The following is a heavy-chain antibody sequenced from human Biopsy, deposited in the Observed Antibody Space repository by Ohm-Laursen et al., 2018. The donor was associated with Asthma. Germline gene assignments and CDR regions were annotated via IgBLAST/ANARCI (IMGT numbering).Heavy chain of an antibody. Sequence: SETLSLTCTVSGGSVSSGSHYWSWIRQPPGKGLEWIGYISYSGSTNYNPSLKSRVTISVDTSKNQFSLKLSSVTAADTAVYYCARADRYYYDSSGYTEWFDPWGQETLVTVSS. CDR2: ISYSGST. CDR3: ARADRYYYDSSGYTEWFDP. CDR1: GGSVSSGSHY. V-gene: IGHV4-61*01. D-gene: IGHD3-22*01. J-gene: IGHJ5*02.